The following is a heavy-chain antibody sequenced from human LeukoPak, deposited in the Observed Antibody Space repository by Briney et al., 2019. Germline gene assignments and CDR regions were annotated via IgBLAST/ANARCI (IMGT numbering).Heavy chain of an antibody. CDR3: ARGRPHGNDY. Sequence: GGSLRLSCAASGFTFSSYWMNWVRQAPGKGLVWVSRIASDGSSTTYADSVKGRFSISRDNAKNTLYLQMSSLRVEDTAVYYCARGRPHGNDYWGQGTLVTVSS. D-gene: IGHD4-23*01. V-gene: IGHV3-74*01. CDR2: IASDGSST. J-gene: IGHJ4*02. CDR1: GFTFSSYW.